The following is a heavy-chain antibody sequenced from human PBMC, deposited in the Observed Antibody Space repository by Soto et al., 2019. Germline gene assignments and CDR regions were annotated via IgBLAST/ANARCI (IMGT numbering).Heavy chain of an antibody. CDR2: IYYSGST. J-gene: IGHJ5*02. CDR3: ARQYCSGGSCYLGSSEFDP. Sequence: QLQLQESGPGLVKPSETLSLTCTVSGGSISSSSYYWGWIRQPPGKGLEWIGSIYYSGSTYYNPSLKSRVTISVDTSKNQFSLKLSSVTAADTAVYYCARQYCSGGSCYLGSSEFDPWGQGTLVTVSS. D-gene: IGHD2-15*01. V-gene: IGHV4-39*01. CDR1: GGSISSSSYY.